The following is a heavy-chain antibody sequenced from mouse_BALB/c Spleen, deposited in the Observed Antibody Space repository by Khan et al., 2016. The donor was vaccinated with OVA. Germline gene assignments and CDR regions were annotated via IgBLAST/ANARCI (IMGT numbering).Heavy chain of an antibody. D-gene: IGHD2-14*01. Sequence: QIQLVQSGPELKKPGETVKISCKASGYTFTNYGLNWVRQVPGKGLKWMGWINTSTGEPTYADDFRGRFAFSLETSASTAYLQINNLKDEDTATYFCARVGYSGTMDYWGQGTSVTVSS. V-gene: IGHV9-3-1*01. J-gene: IGHJ4*01. CDR3: ARVGYSGTMDY. CDR1: GYTFTNYG. CDR2: INTSTGEP.